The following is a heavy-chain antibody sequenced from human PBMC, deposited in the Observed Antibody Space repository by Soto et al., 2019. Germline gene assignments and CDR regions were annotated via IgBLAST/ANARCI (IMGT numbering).Heavy chain of an antibody. V-gene: IGHV1-18*04. J-gene: IGHJ6*02. D-gene: IGHD5-18*01. Sequence: QVQLVQSGAEVKKPGASVKVSCKASGYTFTSYGISWVRQAPGQGLEWMGWLRAYNGNTNYAQKLQGRVTMTTDTSTSTAYMELRSLRSDDTAVYYCARDEGVDTAMPTYDYYGMDVWGQGTTVTVSS. CDR1: GYTFTSYG. CDR3: ARDEGVDTAMPTYDYYGMDV. CDR2: LRAYNGNT.